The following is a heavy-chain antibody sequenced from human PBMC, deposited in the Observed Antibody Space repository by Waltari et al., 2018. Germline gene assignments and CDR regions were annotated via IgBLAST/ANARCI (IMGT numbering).Heavy chain of an antibody. Sequence: EVHLVESGGGLVQPGGSLRLSCAASGFTFTDYWMSWVRRAPGKGPGCVANIHKDGSEKNYVDDMKGRFTITRDNAKDSVYLQMNSLRADDTAMYYCVRDHWGPDYWGQGTLVTVSS. CDR3: VRDHWGPDY. CDR2: IHKDGSEK. CDR1: GFTFTDYW. V-gene: IGHV3-7*01. D-gene: IGHD7-27*01. J-gene: IGHJ4*02.